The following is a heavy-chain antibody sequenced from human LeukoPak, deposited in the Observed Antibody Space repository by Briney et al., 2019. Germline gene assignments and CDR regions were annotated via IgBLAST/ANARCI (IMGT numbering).Heavy chain of an antibody. D-gene: IGHD6-6*01. CDR2: INHSGST. Sequence: KPSETLSLTCAVYGGSFSGYYWSWIRQPPGKGLEWIGEINHSGSTNYNPSLKSRVTISVDTSKNQFSLKLSSVTAADTAVYYCARHFERAKWSRGWYYRGKQLPQAFDIWGQGTMVTVSS. CDR3: ARHFERAKWSRGWYYRGKQLPQAFDI. V-gene: IGHV4-34*01. J-gene: IGHJ3*02. CDR1: GGSFSGYY.